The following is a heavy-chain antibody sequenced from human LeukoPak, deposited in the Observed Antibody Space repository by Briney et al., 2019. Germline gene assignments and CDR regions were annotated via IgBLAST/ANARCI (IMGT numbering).Heavy chain of an antibody. CDR3: ARDRGDYPYDN. D-gene: IGHD4-11*01. CDR1: GFTFDDYA. Sequence: PGRSLRLSCAASGFTFDDYAMHWVRQAPGKGLEWVSGISWNSGSIGYADSVKGRFTISRDDAKNSLYLQMNSLRAEDTAVYYCARDRGDYPYDNWGQGTLVTVSS. V-gene: IGHV3-9*01. J-gene: IGHJ4*02. CDR2: ISWNSGSI.